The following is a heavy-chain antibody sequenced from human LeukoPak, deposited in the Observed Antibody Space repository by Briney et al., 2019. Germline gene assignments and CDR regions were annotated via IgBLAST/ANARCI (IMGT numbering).Heavy chain of an antibody. J-gene: IGHJ4*02. CDR2: FSSGAST. CDR1: GFTISSYA. V-gene: IGHV3-23*01. D-gene: IGHD3-22*01. CDR3: AKQRVSNGYYYFDY. Sequence: PGGSLRLSCAASGFTISSYAMSWVRQAPGKGLEWVSSFSSGASTDYADSVTGRFTISRDNPKNTVYLQMNSLRAEDTAVYYCAKQRVSNGYYYFDYWGQGTLVTVSS.